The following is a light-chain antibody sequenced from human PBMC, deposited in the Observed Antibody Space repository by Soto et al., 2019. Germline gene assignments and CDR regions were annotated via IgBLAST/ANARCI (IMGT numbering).Light chain of an antibody. CDR2: GNH. Sequence: QSVLTQPPSVSAAPGQTVTISCSGTSSNIGEDYDVEWIQQRPGTAPKVVIYGNHKRPSGIPERFSGSKSGTSASLAITGLQADDEADYYCLVFDSSLTGWVFGGGTKLTVL. J-gene: IGLJ3*02. CDR1: SSNIGEDYD. CDR3: LVFDSSLTGWV. V-gene: IGLV1-40*01.